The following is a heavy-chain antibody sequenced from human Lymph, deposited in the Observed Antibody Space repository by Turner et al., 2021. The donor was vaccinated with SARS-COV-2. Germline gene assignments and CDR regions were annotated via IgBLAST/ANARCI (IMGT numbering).Heavy chain of an antibody. CDR3: ARSRDLQSMIRGVEPFDY. Sequence: QVQLVQPGAEVTKPGASVKVSCEAYGYTCTGYYLHWVRQAPGQGLEWMGWINPNSGGTNYPQKFQGRVTMTRDTSISRAYMELSRLRSDDTAVYYCARSRDLQSMIRGVEPFDYWGQGTLVTVSS. J-gene: IGHJ4*02. CDR1: GYTCTGYY. D-gene: IGHD3-10*01. CDR2: INPNSGGT. V-gene: IGHV1-2*02.